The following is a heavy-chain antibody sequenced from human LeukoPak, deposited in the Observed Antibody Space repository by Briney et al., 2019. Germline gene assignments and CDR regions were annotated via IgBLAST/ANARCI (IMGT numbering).Heavy chain of an antibody. Sequence: GGSLSLSCAASGFTFSSYSMNWVRQAPGKGLEWVSSISSSSSYIYYADSVKGRFTISRDNAKNSLYLQMNSLRAEDTAVYYCARDRHYYDSSGYSNDYWGQGTLVTVSS. D-gene: IGHD3-22*01. J-gene: IGHJ4*02. CDR2: ISSSSSYI. V-gene: IGHV3-21*01. CDR3: ARDRHYYDSSGYSNDY. CDR1: GFTFSSYS.